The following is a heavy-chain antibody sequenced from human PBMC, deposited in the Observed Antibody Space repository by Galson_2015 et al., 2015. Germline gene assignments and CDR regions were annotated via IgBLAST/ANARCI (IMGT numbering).Heavy chain of an antibody. V-gene: IGHV1-46*01. CDR2: INPSGGST. D-gene: IGHD1-1*01. Sequence: SVKVSCKASGGTFTSYYMHWVRQAPGQGLEWMGIINPSGGSTSYAQKFQGRVTMTRDTSTSTVYMELSSLRSEDTAVYYCARDQGTIAITDAFDIWGQGTMVTVSS. CDR3: ARDQGTIAITDAFDI. CDR1: GGTFTSYY. J-gene: IGHJ3*02.